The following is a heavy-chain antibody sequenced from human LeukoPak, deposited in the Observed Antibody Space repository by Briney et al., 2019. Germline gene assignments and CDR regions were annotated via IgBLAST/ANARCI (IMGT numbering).Heavy chain of an antibody. CDR1: GYTFTSYY. CDR3: ARDEHTYYYDSSGWIDY. CDR2: INPSGGST. J-gene: IGHJ4*02. Sequence: ASVKVSCKASGYTFTSYYMHWVRQAPGQGLEWMGIINPSGGSTSYAQKFQGRVTMTRDTSISTAYMELSRLRSDDTAVYYCARDEHTYYYDSSGWIDYWGQGTLVTVSS. D-gene: IGHD3-22*01. V-gene: IGHV1-46*01.